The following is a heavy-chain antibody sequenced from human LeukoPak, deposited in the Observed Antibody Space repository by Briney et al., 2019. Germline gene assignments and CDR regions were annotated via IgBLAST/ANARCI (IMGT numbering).Heavy chain of an antibody. CDR1: GYSFTSYW. V-gene: IGHV1-2*02. CDR3: ARGEVAMSD. J-gene: IGHJ4*02. D-gene: IGHD5-12*01. CDR2: INPNTGDT. Sequence: GESLKISCKGSGYSFTSYWIGWVRQAPGQGLEWMGWINPNTGDTASAQKFQGRVTLTRDTSTRTAYMELRRLRYDDTAVYFCARGEVAMSDWGQGARVTVS.